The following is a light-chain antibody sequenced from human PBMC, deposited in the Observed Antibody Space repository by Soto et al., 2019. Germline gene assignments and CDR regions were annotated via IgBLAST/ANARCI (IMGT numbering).Light chain of an antibody. J-gene: IGKJ4*01. CDR3: QQYNVYPLT. V-gene: IGKV1-5*01. CDR1: QNINNW. CDR2: GAS. Sequence: DIQMTQSPSTLSASLGDRVTITCRASQNINNWLAWYQQKPGKPPKLLVYGASILETGVPSGFSGSGSGTEFTLTISNLQPGDFSTYYCQQYNVYPLTFGGGTKVDI.